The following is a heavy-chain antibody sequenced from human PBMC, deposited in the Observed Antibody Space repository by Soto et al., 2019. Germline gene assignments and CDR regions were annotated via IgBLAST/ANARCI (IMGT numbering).Heavy chain of an antibody. CDR1: GYTFTSYG. CDR2: ISAYNGNT. D-gene: IGHD7-27*01. J-gene: IGHJ4*02. Sequence: ASVKVSCKASGYTFTSYGISWVRQAPGQGLEWMGWISAYNGNTNYAQKLQGRVTMTTDTSTSTAYMELRSLRSDDTAVYYCARDWAQHHPPLPGYWGQGTLVTVSS. V-gene: IGHV1-18*01. CDR3: ARDWAQHHPPLPGY.